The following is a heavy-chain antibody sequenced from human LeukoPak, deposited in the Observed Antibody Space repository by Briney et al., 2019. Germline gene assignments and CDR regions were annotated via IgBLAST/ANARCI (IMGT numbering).Heavy chain of an antibody. CDR1: GYSFTSYW. J-gene: IGHJ3*02. D-gene: IGHD3-10*01. V-gene: IGHV5-51*01. Sequence: HGESLKISCKGSGYSFTSYWIGWVRQMPGKGLEWMGIIYPGDSDTRYSPSFQGQVTISADKSISTAYLQWSSLKASDTAMYYCARVTAEAFKVKMVRGVIIPDAFDIWGQGTMVTVSS. CDR2: IYPGDSDT. CDR3: ARVTAEAFKVKMVRGVIIPDAFDI.